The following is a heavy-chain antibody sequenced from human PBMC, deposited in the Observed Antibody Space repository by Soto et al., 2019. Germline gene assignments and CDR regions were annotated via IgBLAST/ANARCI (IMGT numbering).Heavy chain of an antibody. J-gene: IGHJ5*02. CDR1: GYTFTSYY. D-gene: IGHD5-18*01. V-gene: IGHV1-46*03. Sequence: QVQLVQSGAEVKKPGASVKVSCKASGYTFTSYYMHWVRQAPGQGLEWMGIINPSGGSTSYAQKFQGRATTTRDTSTSTVYMELSSLRSEDTAVYYCARVYPSDTRYGYVGNNWFDPWGQGTLVTVSS. CDR3: ARVYPSDTRYGYVGNNWFDP. CDR2: INPSGGST.